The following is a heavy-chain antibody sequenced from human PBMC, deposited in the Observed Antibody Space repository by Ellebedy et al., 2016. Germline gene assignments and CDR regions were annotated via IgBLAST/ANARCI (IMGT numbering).Heavy chain of an antibody. CDR3: AKDHFNGNEKYDAFDI. V-gene: IGHV3-23*01. Sequence: GESLKISCAASGFTFSNYALSWVRQVPGKGLEWVSTISGSGGSTFYADSVKGRFTISRDDLRNTVYLQMDYLRAEDTAMYYCAKDHFNGNEKYDAFDIWGRGTMVTVSS. CDR1: GFTFSNYA. D-gene: IGHD1-1*01. J-gene: IGHJ3*02. CDR2: ISGSGGST.